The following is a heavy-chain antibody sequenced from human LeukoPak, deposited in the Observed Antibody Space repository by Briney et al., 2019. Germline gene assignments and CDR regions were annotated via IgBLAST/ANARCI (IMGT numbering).Heavy chain of an antibody. CDR2: ISTSGSTT. CDR3: AREALVPDY. Sequence: GWSLRLSCAASGFTFSDYYMSWIRQAPGTGLEWISYISTSGSTTLYADSVKGRFTISRDNAKNSLYLQMNSLRAEDTAVYYCAREALVPDYWGQGTPVTVSS. D-gene: IGHD1-26*01. J-gene: IGHJ4*02. CDR1: GFTFSDYY. V-gene: IGHV3-11*01.